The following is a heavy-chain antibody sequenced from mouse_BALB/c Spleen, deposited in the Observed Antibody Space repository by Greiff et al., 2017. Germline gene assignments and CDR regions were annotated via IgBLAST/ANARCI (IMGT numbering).Heavy chain of an antibody. CDR3: ARRVTTVVANYAMDY. D-gene: IGHD1-1*01. CDR1: GYTFTSYW. J-gene: IGHJ4*01. CDR2: INPSNGRT. Sequence: QVQLKQPGAELVKPGASVKLSCKASGYTFTSYWMHWVKQRPGQGLEWIGEINPSNGRTNYNEKFKSKATLTVDKSSSTAYMQLSSLTSEDSAVYYCARRVTTVVANYAMDYWGQGTSVTVSS. V-gene: IGHV1S81*02.